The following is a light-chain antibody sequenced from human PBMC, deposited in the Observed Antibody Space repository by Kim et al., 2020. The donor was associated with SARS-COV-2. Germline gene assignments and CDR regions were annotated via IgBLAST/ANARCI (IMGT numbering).Light chain of an antibody. Sequence: QSALIQPASVSGSPGQSITISCTETSSDIASYNFISWYQQEPGKAPKLMIYDVSNRPSGVSDRFSGSKSGNTASLTISGLQAEDEADYYCSSQDVFGTGTKVTVL. CDR2: DVS. CDR1: SSDIASYNF. V-gene: IGLV2-14*01. J-gene: IGLJ1*01. CDR3: SSQDV.